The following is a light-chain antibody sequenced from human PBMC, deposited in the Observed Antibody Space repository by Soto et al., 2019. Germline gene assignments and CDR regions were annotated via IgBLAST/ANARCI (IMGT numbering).Light chain of an antibody. Sequence: DIVMTQSPLSLPVTPGEPASFSCRSSQSVLHNNGYNYLDWYRQKPGQSPQLLIYFASYRASGVPDRFSGSGSGTDFTLRISRVEADDVGVYYCMQALQIPETFGQGTKLEIK. V-gene: IGKV2-28*01. J-gene: IGKJ2*01. CDR3: MQALQIPET. CDR2: FAS. CDR1: QSVLHNNGYNY.